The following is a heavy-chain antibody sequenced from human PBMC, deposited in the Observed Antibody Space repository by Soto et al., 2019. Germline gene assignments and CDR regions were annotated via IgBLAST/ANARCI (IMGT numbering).Heavy chain of an antibody. Sequence: QIQLVQSGTEVKRPGASVKVSCRVAGYTFTGYGISWMRQAPGQGLEWMGWVSGSNGDTKYVENYQGRVTMTIDTSTRIAYMELRSLRSDDTAVYYCARDISYYHNDRGYSNFDYWGQGTLVTVSP. CDR2: VSGSNGDT. V-gene: IGHV1-18*01. J-gene: IGHJ4*02. D-gene: IGHD3-22*01. CDR1: GYTFTGYG. CDR3: ARDISYYHNDRGYSNFDY.